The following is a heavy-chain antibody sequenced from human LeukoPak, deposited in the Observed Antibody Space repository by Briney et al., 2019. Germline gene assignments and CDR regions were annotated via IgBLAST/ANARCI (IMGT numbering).Heavy chain of an antibody. J-gene: IGHJ4*02. Sequence: ASVKVSCKVSGYTFTDYYMHWVPQAPGKGLEWMGLVDPEDGETIYAEKFQGRVTITADTSTDTAYMELSSLRSEDTAVYYCATITESYGDYVLYYFDYWGQGTLVTVSS. CDR3: ATITESYGDYVLYYFDY. D-gene: IGHD4-17*01. CDR1: GYTFTDYY. CDR2: VDPEDGET. V-gene: IGHV1-69-2*01.